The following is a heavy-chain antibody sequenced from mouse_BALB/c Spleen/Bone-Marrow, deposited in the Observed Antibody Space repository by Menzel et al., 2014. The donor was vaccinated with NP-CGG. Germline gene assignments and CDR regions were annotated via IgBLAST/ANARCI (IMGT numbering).Heavy chain of an antibody. J-gene: IGHJ3*01. CDR2: TNPSSGYT. CDR1: GYTFTSYT. V-gene: IGHV1-4*01. D-gene: IGHD2-14*01. Sequence: QVQLKESGAELARPGASVKMSCKASGYTFTSYTMHWVKQRPGQGLEWIGYTNPSSGYTNYNQKFKDKATLTADKSSSTAYMQLSSLTSEDSAVYYCARAAYYRYDEGAWFAYWGQGTLVTVSA. CDR3: ARAAYYRYDEGAWFAY.